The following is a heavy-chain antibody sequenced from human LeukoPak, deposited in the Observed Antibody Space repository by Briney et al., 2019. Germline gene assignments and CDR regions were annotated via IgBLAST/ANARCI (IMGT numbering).Heavy chain of an antibody. D-gene: IGHD2-8*01. CDR3: ARHDQMVYATKYYYYYMDV. J-gene: IGHJ6*03. V-gene: IGHV4-59*08. CDR1: GGSISSYY. CDR2: IHDSGST. Sequence: PSETLSLTCTVSGGSISSYYWSWIRQPPGKGLEWIGYIHDSGSTNHNPSLKSRVTISVDTSKNQFSLKLNSMTAADTSVYYCARHDQMVYATKYYYYYMDVWGKGTTVTVSS.